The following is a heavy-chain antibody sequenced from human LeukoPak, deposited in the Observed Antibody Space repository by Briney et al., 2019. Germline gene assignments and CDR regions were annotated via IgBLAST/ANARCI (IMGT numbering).Heavy chain of an antibody. J-gene: IGHJ1*01. Sequence: GGSLRLSCAASGFTFSNYAMSWVRQAPGKGLVWVSCINSDGSSTSYADSVKGRFTISRDNAKNTLYLQMNSLRAEDTAVYYCATYSSLNTREFQYWGQGTLVTVSP. CDR3: ATYSSLNTREFQY. CDR2: INSDGSST. D-gene: IGHD3-22*01. CDR1: GFTFSNYA. V-gene: IGHV3-74*01.